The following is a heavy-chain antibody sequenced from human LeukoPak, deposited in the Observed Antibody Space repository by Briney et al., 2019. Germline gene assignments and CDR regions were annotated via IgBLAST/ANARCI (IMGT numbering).Heavy chain of an antibody. Sequence: TGGSLRLSCAASGFTFSNACMSWVRQAPGKGLEWVGHIKGKTGGGTTDYAAPVQGRFTISRDDSKNTLFLQMNSLKTEDTAVYYCTTGTWIQLWLADYWGQGTLVTVSS. CDR2: IKGKTGGGTT. V-gene: IGHV3-15*01. CDR1: GFTFSNAC. D-gene: IGHD5-18*01. J-gene: IGHJ4*02. CDR3: TTGTWIQLWLADY.